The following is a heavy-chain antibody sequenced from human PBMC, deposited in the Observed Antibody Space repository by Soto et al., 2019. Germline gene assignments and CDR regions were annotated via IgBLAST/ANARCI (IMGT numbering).Heavy chain of an antibody. Sequence: SETLSLTCTVSGGSISSYYWSWIRQPPGKGLEWIGYIYYSGSTNYNPSLKSRVTISVDTSKNQFSLKLSSVTAADTAVYYCATFTIFGVLNAFDIWGQGTMVTVSS. CDR3: ATFTIFGVLNAFDI. CDR2: IYYSGST. D-gene: IGHD3-3*01. J-gene: IGHJ3*02. V-gene: IGHV4-59*01. CDR1: GGSISSYY.